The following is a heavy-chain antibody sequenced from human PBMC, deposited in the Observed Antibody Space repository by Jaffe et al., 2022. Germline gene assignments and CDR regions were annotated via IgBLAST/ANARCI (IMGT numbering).Heavy chain of an antibody. J-gene: IGHJ6*03. D-gene: IGHD6-19*01. CDR1: GFTFSSYA. CDR2: ISGSGGST. V-gene: IGHV3-23*01. Sequence: EVQLLESGGGLVQPGGSLRLSCAASGFTFSSYAMSWVRQAPGKGLEWVSAISGSGGSTYYADSVKGRFTISRDNSKNTLYLQMNSLRAEDTAVYYCAKDPSHSSGFYYYYYMDVWGKGTTVTVSS. CDR3: AKDPSHSSGFYYYYYMDV.